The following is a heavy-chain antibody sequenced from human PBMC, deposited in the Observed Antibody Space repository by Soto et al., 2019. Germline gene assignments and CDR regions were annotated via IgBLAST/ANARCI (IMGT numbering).Heavy chain of an antibody. CDR2: INPSGGST. J-gene: IGHJ4*02. CDR3: ARSDYYDSSGYFAGGY. CDR1: GYTFTSYY. Sequence: QVQLVQSGAEVKKPGASVKVSCKASGYTFTSYYMHWVRQAPGQGLEWMGIINPSGGSTSYAQKFQGRVTMNRDTSTSTVYMELSSLRSEDTAVYYCARSDYYDSSGYFAGGYWGQGTLVTVSS. D-gene: IGHD3-22*01. V-gene: IGHV1-46*01.